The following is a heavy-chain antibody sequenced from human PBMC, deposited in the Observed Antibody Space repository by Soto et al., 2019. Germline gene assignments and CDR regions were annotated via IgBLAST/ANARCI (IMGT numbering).Heavy chain of an antibody. CDR3: ARGRSDSSSRVRGYKRLMDV. V-gene: IGHV3-53*01. CDR2: IYSGGST. Sequence: GGTLRLSCAASGFTVSSNYMSWVRQAPGKGLEWVSVIYSGGSTYYADSVKGRFSISRDNSKNTLYLQMNRLKAEDTVVYYCARGRSDSSSRVRGYKRLMDVWGQGTTVTVSS. D-gene: IGHD6-6*01. J-gene: IGHJ6*02. CDR1: GFTVSSNY.